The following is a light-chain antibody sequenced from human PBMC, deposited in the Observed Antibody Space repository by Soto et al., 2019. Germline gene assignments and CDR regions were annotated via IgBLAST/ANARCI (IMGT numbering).Light chain of an antibody. Sequence: QAVVTQEPSLTVSPGGTVTLTCGSSTGAVTSGHSPYWFQQRPGQAPRTLIYDATSKHSWTPARFSGSLLGDKAALTLSGAQPEDEAEYYCLLSYSGARVFGGGTKLTVL. J-gene: IGLJ3*02. V-gene: IGLV7-46*01. CDR3: LLSYSGARV. CDR2: DAT. CDR1: TGAVTSGHS.